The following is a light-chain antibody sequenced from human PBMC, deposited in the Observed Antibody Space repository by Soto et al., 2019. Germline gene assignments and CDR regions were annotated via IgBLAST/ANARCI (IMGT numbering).Light chain of an antibody. CDR3: QQYGSLLYT. Sequence: EIVLTQSPGTLSLSPGERATLSCRASQSVSSSYLAWYQQKPGQAPRLLIYGASSSATGIPDRFSGSGSGTDFTLTISRLEPEDFAVDYCQQYGSLLYTFGQGTKLEIK. CDR2: GAS. V-gene: IGKV3-20*01. CDR1: QSVSSSY. J-gene: IGKJ2*01.